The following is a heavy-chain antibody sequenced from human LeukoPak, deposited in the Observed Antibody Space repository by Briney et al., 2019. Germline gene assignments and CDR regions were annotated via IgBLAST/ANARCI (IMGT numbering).Heavy chain of an antibody. CDR2: IRYDGSNK. D-gene: IGHD3-10*01. V-gene: IGHV3-30*02. J-gene: IGHJ4*02. Sequence: GGSLRLSCAASGFTFSSYGMHWVRQAPGKGLEWVAFIRYDGSNKYYADSVKGRFTISRDNSKNTLYLQMNSLRAEDTAVYYCAKGVGGGSGSYSFDYWGQGTLVTVSS. CDR3: AKGVGGGSGSYSFDY. CDR1: GFTFSSYG.